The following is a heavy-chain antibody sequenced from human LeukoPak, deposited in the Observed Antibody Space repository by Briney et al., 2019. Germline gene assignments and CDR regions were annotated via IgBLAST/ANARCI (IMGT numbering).Heavy chain of an antibody. Sequence: PGGSLRLSCAASGFTFKNYAMHWVRQVREKGLEWVSFISGDGVTTYYADSVKGRFTISRDNSKNSLYLQVNSLRTEDTALYYCAKDVRYSRTSGLNYWGQGTLVTVSS. CDR2: ISGDGVTT. V-gene: IGHV3-43*02. CDR1: GFTFKNYA. J-gene: IGHJ4*02. D-gene: IGHD6-13*01. CDR3: AKDVRYSRTSGLNY.